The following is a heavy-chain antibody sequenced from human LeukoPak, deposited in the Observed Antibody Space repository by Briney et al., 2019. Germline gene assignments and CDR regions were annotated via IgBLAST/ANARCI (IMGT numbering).Heavy chain of an antibody. V-gene: IGHV3-23*01. J-gene: IGHJ4*02. CDR2: ISGSGGST. D-gene: IGHD2-2*01. Sequence: GGSLRLSCAASGFTFINYAMSWVRQAPGKGLEWVSVISGSGGSTYYADSVKGRFTISRGNSKNTLYLQMNSLRADDTAIYHCAKATIIVVPAASFDYWGQGTLVTVSS. CDR1: GFTFINYA. CDR3: AKATIIVVPAASFDY.